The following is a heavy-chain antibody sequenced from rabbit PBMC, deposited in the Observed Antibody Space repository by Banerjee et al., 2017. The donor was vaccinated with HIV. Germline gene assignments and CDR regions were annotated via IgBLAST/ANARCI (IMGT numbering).Heavy chain of an antibody. CDR1: GFSFSSSYY. J-gene: IGHJ4*01. D-gene: IGHD4-1*01. Sequence: QQLVESGGGLVKPGASLTLTCKASGFSFSSSYYMCWVRQAPGRGLEWIACIETTGSSTYTYYANWAKGRFTISKTSSTTVTLQMTSLTAADTATYFCARDLAGVIGWNFDLWGPGTLVTVS. CDR2: IETTGSSTYT. V-gene: IGHV1S40*01. CDR3: ARDLAGVIGWNFDL.